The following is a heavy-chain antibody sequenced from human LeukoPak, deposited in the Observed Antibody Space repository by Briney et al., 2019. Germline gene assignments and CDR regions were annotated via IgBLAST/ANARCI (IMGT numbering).Heavy chain of an antibody. CDR3: AREKGRIAAAVRYFDY. D-gene: IGHD6-13*01. CDR1: GGTFSSYA. CDR2: IIPIFGTA. J-gene: IGHJ4*02. V-gene: IGHV1-69*05. Sequence: SVKVSCKASGGTFSSYAISWVRQAPGQGLEWMGRIIPIFGTANYAQKFQGRVTVTTDESTSTAYMELSSLRSEDTAVYYCAREKGRIAAAVRYFDYWGQGTLVTVSS.